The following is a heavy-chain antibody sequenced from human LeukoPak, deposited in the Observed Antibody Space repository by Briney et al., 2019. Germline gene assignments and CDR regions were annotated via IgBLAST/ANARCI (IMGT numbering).Heavy chain of an antibody. CDR3: ATDQGSSWYQN. Sequence: SVKVSCKASGGTFGSHAISWVRQAPGQGLEWMGGIIPIFGTVNNAQKFQGRVTITADESTSTVYMELSSLRYEDTAIYYCATDQGSSWYQNWGQGTLVTVSS. CDR2: IIPIFGTV. J-gene: IGHJ4*02. D-gene: IGHD6-13*01. CDR1: GGTFGSHA. V-gene: IGHV1-69*01.